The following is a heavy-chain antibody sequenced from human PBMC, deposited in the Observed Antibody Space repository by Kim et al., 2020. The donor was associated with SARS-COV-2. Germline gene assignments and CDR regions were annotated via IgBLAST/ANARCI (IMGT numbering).Heavy chain of an antibody. CDR3: AKVADYDFWSGYYTGADY. Sequence: GGSLRLSCAASGFTFSSYAMSWVRQAPGKGLEWVSAISGSGGSTYYAVSVKGRFTISRDNSKNTLYLQMNSLRAEDTAVYYCAKVADYDFWSGYYTGADYWGQGTLVTVSS. V-gene: IGHV3-23*01. CDR1: GFTFSSYA. J-gene: IGHJ4*02. CDR2: ISGSGGST. D-gene: IGHD3-3*01.